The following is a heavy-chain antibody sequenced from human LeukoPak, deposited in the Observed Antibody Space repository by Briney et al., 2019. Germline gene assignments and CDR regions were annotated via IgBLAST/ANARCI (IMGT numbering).Heavy chain of an antibody. D-gene: IGHD6-19*01. CDR1: GFTFSSYA. V-gene: IGHV3-23*01. Sequence: PGGSLRLSCAASGFTFSSYAMSWVRQAPGKGLEWVSAISGSGGSTYYADSVKGRFTISRDNSKNTLYLQMNSLRAEDTAVYYCAKDRAPNRGWYDAFDIWGQGTMVTVSS. J-gene: IGHJ3*02. CDR2: ISGSGGST. CDR3: AKDRAPNRGWYDAFDI.